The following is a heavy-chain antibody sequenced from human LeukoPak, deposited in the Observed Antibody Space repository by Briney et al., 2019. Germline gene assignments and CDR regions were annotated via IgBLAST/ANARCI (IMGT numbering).Heavy chain of an antibody. D-gene: IGHD2-15*01. Sequence: SETLSLTCAFSGGSISSYYWSWIRQPAGKGLEWIGRIYTSGSTNYNPSLKSRVTMSVDTSKNQFSLKLSSVTAADTAVYYCARDGYCSGGSCFRYGMDVWGQGTTVTVSS. CDR2: IYTSGST. J-gene: IGHJ6*02. CDR1: GGSISSYY. V-gene: IGHV4-4*07. CDR3: ARDGYCSGGSCFRYGMDV.